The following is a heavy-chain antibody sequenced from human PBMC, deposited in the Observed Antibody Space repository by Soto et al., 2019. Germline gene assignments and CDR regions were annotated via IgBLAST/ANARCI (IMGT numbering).Heavy chain of an antibody. Sequence: GGSLRLSCAASGFTVSSNYMSRVRQAPGKGLEWVSVIYSGGSTYYADSVKGRFTISRDNSKNTLYLQMNSLRAEDTAVYYCARDNRRGYCISTSCYYGMDVWGQGTTVTVSS. D-gene: IGHD2-2*01. CDR3: ARDNRRGYCISTSCYYGMDV. CDR1: GFTVSSNY. V-gene: IGHV3-66*01. J-gene: IGHJ6*02. CDR2: IYSGGST.